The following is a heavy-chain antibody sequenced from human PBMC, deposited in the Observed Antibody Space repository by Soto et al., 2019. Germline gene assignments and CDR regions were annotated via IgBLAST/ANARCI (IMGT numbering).Heavy chain of an antibody. V-gene: IGHV3-30-3*01. D-gene: IGHD2-15*01. J-gene: IGHJ6*02. CDR1: GFTFSSYV. CDR3: ARAGCDGGSCYTLVGLRYGMDV. CDR2: ISYDGRNK. Sequence: QVQLVESGGGVVQPGRSLRLSCAASGFTFSSYVMYWVRQAPGKGLEWVAVISYDGRNKHYADSVKGRFTISRDNSKNTLNRQMNSLRAEDTAVYYCARAGCDGGSCYTLVGLRYGMDVWGQGTTVTVSS.